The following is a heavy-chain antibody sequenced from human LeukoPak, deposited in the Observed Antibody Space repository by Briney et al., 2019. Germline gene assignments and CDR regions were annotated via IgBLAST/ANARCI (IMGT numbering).Heavy chain of an antibody. V-gene: IGHV4-39*01. Sequence: PSETLSLTCTVSGGSITSKTYYWAWIRQPPGKGLGWIGNIYYNGSTYYTPSLKSRLTISVDASKNQFSLELSSVAAADTAVYYCARTPPPDFYDSSGYYYEGGDYWGQGTLVTVSS. CDR1: GGSITSKTYY. CDR3: ARTPPPDFYDSSGYYYEGGDY. J-gene: IGHJ4*02. CDR2: IYYNGST. D-gene: IGHD3-22*01.